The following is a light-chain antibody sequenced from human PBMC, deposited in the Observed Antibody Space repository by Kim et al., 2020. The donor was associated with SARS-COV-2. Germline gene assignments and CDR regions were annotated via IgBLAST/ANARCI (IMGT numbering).Light chain of an antibody. Sequence: QPASIAGRDSQSRVYSEGNTYVNWFQQRPGQSPRRLIYKVSHRDSGVPDRFSGSGSGTDFTLKIRRVEAEDVGVYYCMQGIHPITFGQGTRLEIK. CDR1: QSRVYSEGNTY. V-gene: IGKV2-30*01. CDR3: MQGIHPIT. J-gene: IGKJ5*01. CDR2: KVS.